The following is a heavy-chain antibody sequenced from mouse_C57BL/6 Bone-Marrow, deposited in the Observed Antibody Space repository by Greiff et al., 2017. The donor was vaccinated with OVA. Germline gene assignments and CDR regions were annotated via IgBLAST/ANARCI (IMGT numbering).Heavy chain of an antibody. J-gene: IGHJ4*01. CDR2: IDPETGGT. CDR3: TRKILRSYAMDY. CDR1: GYTFTDYE. D-gene: IGHD1-1*01. Sequence: QVQLQQSGAELVRPGASVTLSCKASGYTFTDYEMHWVKQTPVHGLEWIGAIDPETGGTAYNQKFKGKAILTADKSSSTAYMELRSLTSEDSAVYYCTRKILRSYAMDYWGQGTSVTVSS. V-gene: IGHV1-15*01.